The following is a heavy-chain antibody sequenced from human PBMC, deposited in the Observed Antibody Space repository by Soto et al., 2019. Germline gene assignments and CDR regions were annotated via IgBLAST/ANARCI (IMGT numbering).Heavy chain of an antibody. J-gene: IGHJ6*02. V-gene: IGHV4-4*02. CDR2: IYHSGST. CDR3: ARDGDSSSPHGMDV. CDR1: GGSISSSNW. Sequence: SETLSLTCAVSGGSISSSNWWSWVRQPPGKGLEWIGEIYHSGSTNYNPSLKSRVTISVDKSKNQFSLKLSSVTAADTAVYYCARDGDSSSPHGMDVWGQGTTVTVSS. D-gene: IGHD6-6*01.